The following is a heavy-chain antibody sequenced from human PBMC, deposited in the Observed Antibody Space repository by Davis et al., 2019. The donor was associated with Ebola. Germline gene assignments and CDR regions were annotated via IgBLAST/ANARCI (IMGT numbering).Heavy chain of an antibody. Sequence: GESLKISCAASGFTFSSYWMSWVRQAPGKGLEWVSAISGSGGSTYYADSVKGRFTISRDNSKNTLYLQMNSLRAEDTAVYYCARRRGDYIDSLTDSWGQGTLVTVSS. V-gene: IGHV3-23*01. CDR3: ARRRGDYIDSLTDS. CDR1: GFTFSSYW. CDR2: ISGSGGST. D-gene: IGHD4-17*01. J-gene: IGHJ4*02.